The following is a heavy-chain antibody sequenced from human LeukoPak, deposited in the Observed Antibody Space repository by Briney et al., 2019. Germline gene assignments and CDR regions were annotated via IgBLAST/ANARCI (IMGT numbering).Heavy chain of an antibody. V-gene: IGHV4-34*01. CDR3: ARGRGGYSYGYRYYYYYYMDV. D-gene: IGHD5-18*01. CDR1: GGSFSGYY. Sequence: SETLSLTCAVYGGSFSGYYWSWIRQPPGKGLEWIGEINHSGSTNYNPSLKSRVTISVDTSKNQFSLKLSSVTAADTAVYYCARGRGGYSYGYRYYYYYYMDVWGKGTTVTVS. CDR2: INHSGST. J-gene: IGHJ6*03.